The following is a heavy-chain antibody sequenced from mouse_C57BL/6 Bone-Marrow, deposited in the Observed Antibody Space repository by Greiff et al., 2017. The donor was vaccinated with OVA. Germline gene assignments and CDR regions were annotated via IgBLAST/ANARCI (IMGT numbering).Heavy chain of an antibody. V-gene: IGHV1-81*01. CDR3: ARPYGSSLYYAMDY. Sequence: QVQLQQSGAELARPGASVKLSCKASGYTFTSYGISWVKQRPGQGLEWIGEIYPRSGNTYYNEKFKGKATLTADKSSSTAYIELRSLTSEDSAVYFCARPYGSSLYYAMDYWGQGTSVTVSS. CDR1: GYTFTSYG. CDR2: IYPRSGNT. D-gene: IGHD1-1*01. J-gene: IGHJ4*01.